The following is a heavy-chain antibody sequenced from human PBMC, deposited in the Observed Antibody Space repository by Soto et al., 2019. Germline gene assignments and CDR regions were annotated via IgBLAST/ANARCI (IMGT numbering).Heavy chain of an antibody. J-gene: IGHJ6*03. CDR3: AGFSIEYSSSEYYMDV. Sequence: PSETLSLTCTVSGGSISSYYWSWIRQPPGKGLEWIGYINYSGSTNYNPSLKSRVTISVDTSKNQFSLKLNSVTAADTAVYYCAGFSIEYSSSEYYMDVWGKGTTVTVSS. D-gene: IGHD6-6*01. CDR1: GGSISSYY. V-gene: IGHV4-59*12. CDR2: INYSGST.